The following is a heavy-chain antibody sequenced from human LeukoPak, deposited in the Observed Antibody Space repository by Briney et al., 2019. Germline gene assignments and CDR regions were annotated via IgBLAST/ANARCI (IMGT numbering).Heavy chain of an antibody. D-gene: IGHD1-26*01. CDR3: ARAPEAVEGVRFDP. J-gene: IGHJ5*02. Sequence: KPSETLSLTCTVSGGSISSYYWSWIRQPPGKGLEWIGEINHSGSTNYNPSLKSRVTISVDTSKNQFSLKLSSVTAADTAVYYCARAPEAVEGVRFDPWGQGTLVTVSS. CDR1: GGSISSYY. V-gene: IGHV4-34*01. CDR2: INHSGST.